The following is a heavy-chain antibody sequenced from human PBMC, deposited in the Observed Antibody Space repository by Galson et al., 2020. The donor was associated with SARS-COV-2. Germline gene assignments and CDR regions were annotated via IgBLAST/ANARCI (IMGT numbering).Heavy chain of an antibody. J-gene: IGHJ4*02. CDR1: GGSISSGSYY. D-gene: IGHD2-21*01. V-gene: IGHV4-61*09. Sequence: SETLSLTCTVSGGSISSGSYYWSWIRQPAGKGLEWIGHIYTSGSTNYNPSLKSRLTISVDTSKNQFSLKLSSVTAADTAVYYCAREENFFRVVNARRMCYGDCWGRGTLATVAS. CDR3: AREENFFRVVNARRMCYGDC. CDR2: IYTSGST.